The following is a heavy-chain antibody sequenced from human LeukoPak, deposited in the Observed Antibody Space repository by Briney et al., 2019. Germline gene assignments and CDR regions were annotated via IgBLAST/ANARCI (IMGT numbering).Heavy chain of an antibody. D-gene: IGHD6-19*01. CDR3: ARDHPYSSGWLNYFDY. CDR1: GGSISSSNSY. Sequence: SVTLSLTCTVSGGSISSSNSYWGWIRQPPGKGLEWLGKIYYSGSTYYNPSLKSRVTISVDTSKNQFSLKLSSVTAADTAVYYCARDHPYSSGWLNYFDYWGQGTLVTVSS. J-gene: IGHJ4*02. CDR2: IYYSGST. V-gene: IGHV4-39*01.